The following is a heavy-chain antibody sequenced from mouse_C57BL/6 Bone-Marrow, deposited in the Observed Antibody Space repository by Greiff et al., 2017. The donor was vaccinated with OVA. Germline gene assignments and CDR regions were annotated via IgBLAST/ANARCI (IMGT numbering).Heavy chain of an antibody. CDR2: ISSGSSTI. D-gene: IGHD2-5*01. CDR1: GFTFSDYG. J-gene: IGHJ4*01. V-gene: IGHV5-17*01. CDR3: ARAYYSNYVDD. Sequence: EVQLVESGGGLVKPGGSLKLSCAASGFTFSDYGMHWVRQAPEKGLEWVAYISSGSSTIYYADTVKGRFTISRDHAKNTLFLQMTSLRSEDTAMYYWARAYYSNYVDDWGQGTSVTVSS.